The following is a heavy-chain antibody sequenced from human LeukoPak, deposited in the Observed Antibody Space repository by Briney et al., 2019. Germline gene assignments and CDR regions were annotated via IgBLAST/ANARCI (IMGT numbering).Heavy chain of an antibody. CDR2: IIPIFGTA. CDR1: GGTFSSYA. D-gene: IGHD6-13*01. CDR3: ARLISSSWYGGYMDV. Sequence: ASVKVSCKASGGTFSSYAISWVRQAPGQGLEWMGGIIPIFGTANYAQKFQGRVTITADKSTSTAYMELSSLRSEDTAVYYCARLISSSWYGGYMDVWGKGTTVTVSS. J-gene: IGHJ6*03. V-gene: IGHV1-69*06.